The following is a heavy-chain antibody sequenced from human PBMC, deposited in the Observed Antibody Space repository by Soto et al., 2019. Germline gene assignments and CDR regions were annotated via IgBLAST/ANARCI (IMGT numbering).Heavy chain of an antibody. Sequence: SETLSLTCAVSGGSISSGGYSWSWIRQPPGKGLEWIGYIYHSGSTYYNPSLKSRVTISVDRSKNQFSLKLSSVTAADTAVYYCATGTHFTYGSGSYRGLYYYYGMDVWGQGTTVTVSS. CDR2: IYHSGST. V-gene: IGHV4-30-2*01. CDR3: ATGTHFTYGSGSYRGLYYYYGMDV. CDR1: GGSISSGGYS. J-gene: IGHJ6*02. D-gene: IGHD3-10*01.